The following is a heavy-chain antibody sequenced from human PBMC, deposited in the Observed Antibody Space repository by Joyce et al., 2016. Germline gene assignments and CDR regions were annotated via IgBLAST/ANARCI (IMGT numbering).Heavy chain of an antibody. D-gene: IGHD1-1*01. J-gene: IGHJ4*02. V-gene: IGHV2-5*01. CDR2: IYWNDDK. Sequence: QITLKESGPTLVKPTQTLTLTCSFSGFSLSTRGEGVGWIRQPPGKALEWLALIYWNDDKRYSPSLGSRVTIAKDTSKNQVVLTMTNMDPVDTATYFCAHEDTTSTFDYWGQGILVTVSS. CDR1: GFSLSTRGEG. CDR3: AHEDTTSTFDY.